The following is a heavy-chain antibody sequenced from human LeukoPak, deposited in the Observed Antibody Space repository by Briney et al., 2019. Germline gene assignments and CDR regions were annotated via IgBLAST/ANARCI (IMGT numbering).Heavy chain of an antibody. J-gene: IGHJ4*02. CDR2: ISGSGGST. CDR3: AKGTLLDYEGY. Sequence: GGSLRLSCAASGFTFSSYAMSWVRQAPGEGLEWVSAISGSGGSTYYADSVKGRFTISRDNSKNTLYLQMNSLRAEDTAVYYCAKGTLLDYEGYWGQGTLVTVSS. D-gene: IGHD3-22*01. CDR1: GFTFSSYA. V-gene: IGHV3-23*01.